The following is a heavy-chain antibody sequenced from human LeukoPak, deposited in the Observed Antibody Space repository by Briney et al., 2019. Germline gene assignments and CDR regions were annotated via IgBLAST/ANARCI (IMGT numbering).Heavy chain of an antibody. Sequence: WGTLSLSCAAYRFTFYDYGMGRDRPGPGQGLEWVLGINWNGVSSGHADYVRGPFTSSRANAKNSLDLQMNMLRAEAAAFFLCAREHAGSLAFDIWGQGTMITVSP. CDR3: AREHAGSLAFDI. CDR2: INWNGVSS. CDR1: RFTFYDYG. J-gene: IGHJ3*02. D-gene: IGHD2-8*01. V-gene: IGHV3-20*01.